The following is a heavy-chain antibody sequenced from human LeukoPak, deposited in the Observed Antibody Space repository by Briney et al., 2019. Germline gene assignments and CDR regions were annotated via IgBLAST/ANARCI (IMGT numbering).Heavy chain of an antibody. CDR2: ISGDGSVT. Sequence: GGSLRLSCAASGFTFSSYWMHWVRLAPGKGLMWVSRISGDGSVTTCTDSVKGRFTISRDNAKNTLYLQMNSLTADDTAVYYRARDNTVVGGARFEYWGQGTLVTVSS. CDR1: GFTFSSYW. CDR3: ARDNTVVGGARFEY. V-gene: IGHV3-74*03. D-gene: IGHD2-15*01. J-gene: IGHJ4*02.